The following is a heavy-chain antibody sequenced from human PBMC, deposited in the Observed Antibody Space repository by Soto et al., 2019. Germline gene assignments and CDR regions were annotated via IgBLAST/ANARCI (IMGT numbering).Heavy chain of an antibody. Sequence: QVQLVESGGGLVKPGGSLRLSCAASGFTFSDYYMSWIRQAPGKGLEWVSYISSSSSYTNYADSVKGRFTISRDNAKNSLYLPMNSLRAEDTAVYYCASRVVPAAYFDYWGQGTLVTVSS. CDR2: ISSSSSYT. J-gene: IGHJ4*02. CDR1: GFTFSDYY. V-gene: IGHV3-11*05. CDR3: ASRVVPAAYFDY. D-gene: IGHD2-2*01.